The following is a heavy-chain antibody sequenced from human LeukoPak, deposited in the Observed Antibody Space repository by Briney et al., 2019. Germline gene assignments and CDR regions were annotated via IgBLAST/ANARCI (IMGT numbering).Heavy chain of an antibody. D-gene: IGHD6-19*01. CDR2: ISASGGST. CDR1: GFTFGSYA. J-gene: IGHJ4*02. Sequence: GGSLRLSCTVSGFTFGSYAMNWVRQAPGKGLEWVATISASGGSTYYADSVKGRFTISRDNSKNTLYLQMNSLRAEDTAVYYCAKGYSSGWYCFDYWGQGTLVTVSS. CDR3: AKGYSSGWYCFDY. V-gene: IGHV3-23*01.